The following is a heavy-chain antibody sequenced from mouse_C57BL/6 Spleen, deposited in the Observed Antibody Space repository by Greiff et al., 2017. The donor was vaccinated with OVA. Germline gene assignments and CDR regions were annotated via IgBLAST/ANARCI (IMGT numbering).Heavy chain of an antibody. J-gene: IGHJ2*01. CDR1: GYAFSSSW. CDR3: ARTHYYGSG. D-gene: IGHD1-1*01. V-gene: IGHV1-82*01. CDR2: IYPGDGDT. Sequence: VQLQQSGPELVKPGASVKISCKASGYAFSSSWMNWVKQRPGKGLEWIGRIYPGDGDTNYNGKFKGKATLTADKSSSTAYMHLSSLTSEDSAVYFCARTHYYGSGWGKGTTLTVSS.